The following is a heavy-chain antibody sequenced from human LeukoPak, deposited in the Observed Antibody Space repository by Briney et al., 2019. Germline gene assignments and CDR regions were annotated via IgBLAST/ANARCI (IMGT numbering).Heavy chain of an antibody. V-gene: IGHV1-2*02. D-gene: IGHD3-10*01. CDR3: ARAAMVRGVIMN. CDR1: GHTFTGYY. Sequence: VASVEVSCKASGHTFTGYYMHWVRQAPGQGLEWMGWINPNSGGTNYAQKFQGRVTMTRDTSISTAYMELSRLRSDDTAVYYCARAAMVRGVIMNWGQGTLVTVSS. J-gene: IGHJ4*02. CDR2: INPNSGGT.